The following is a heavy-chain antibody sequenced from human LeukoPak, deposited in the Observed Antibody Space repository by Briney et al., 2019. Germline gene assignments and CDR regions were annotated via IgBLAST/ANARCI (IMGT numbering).Heavy chain of an antibody. CDR3: AREADCSSTSCSFDY. CDR1: GGTFSSYA. D-gene: IGHD2-2*01. Sequence: ASVKVSCKASGGTFSSYAISWLRQAPGQGLEWTSGIIPIFGTANYAQKFQGRVTITTDESTGTAYMELSSLRSEDTAVYYCAREADCSSTSCSFDYWGQGTLVTVSS. V-gene: IGHV1-69*05. J-gene: IGHJ4*02. CDR2: IIPIFGTA.